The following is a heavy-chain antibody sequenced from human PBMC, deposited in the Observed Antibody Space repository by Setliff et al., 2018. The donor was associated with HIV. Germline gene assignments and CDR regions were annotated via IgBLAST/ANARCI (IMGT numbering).Heavy chain of an antibody. CDR2: TSSFSGAT. Sequence: ASVKVSCKGSGYRFMSYGFTWVRQAPGQGLEWVGWTSSFSGATKYSQNLQGRVTMTTDTFTNTAYMELRSLKSDDTAVYYCAREVDGLELDHWGQGTLVTVSS. V-gene: IGHV1-18*01. CDR1: GYRFMSYG. J-gene: IGHJ4*02. CDR3: AREVDGLELDH.